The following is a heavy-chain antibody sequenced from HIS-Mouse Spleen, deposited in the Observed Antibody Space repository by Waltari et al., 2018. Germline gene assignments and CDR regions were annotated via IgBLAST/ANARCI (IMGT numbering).Heavy chain of an antibody. CDR1: GGTFSSYA. CDR3: ASYHVDPSYYYGMDV. V-gene: IGHV1-69*01. CDR2: IIPILGTA. Sequence: QVQLVQSGAEVKKPGSSVKVSCKASGGTFSSYAISWVRQAHGQGREWMGGIIPILGTANYAQKLQRRVTITAYEATSTAYMELSSLRSEDTAVYYCASYHVDPSYYYGMDVWGQGTTVTVSS. J-gene: IGHJ6*02. D-gene: IGHD5-12*01.